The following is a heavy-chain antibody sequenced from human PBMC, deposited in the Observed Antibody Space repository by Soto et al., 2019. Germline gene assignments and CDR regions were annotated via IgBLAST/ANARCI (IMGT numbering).Heavy chain of an antibody. J-gene: IGHJ6*02. Sequence: QVQLVESGGGVVQPGRSLRLSCAASGFTFSSFDLHWVRQAPGKGVEWVAIIWHDGSNKDYADSVKGRFTISRDNAKNTLYLLMNSLRDDDRAVYYCARPVVTFFHKYGMDVWGQGTTVTVSS. CDR2: IWHDGSNK. CDR1: GFTFSSFD. CDR3: ARPVVTFFHKYGMDV. V-gene: IGHV3-33*01. D-gene: IGHD3-22*01.